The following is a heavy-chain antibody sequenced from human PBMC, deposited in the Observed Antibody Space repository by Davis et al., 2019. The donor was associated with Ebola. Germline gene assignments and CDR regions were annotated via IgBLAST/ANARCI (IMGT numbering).Heavy chain of an antibody. CDR3: ARGADYSSSWYPFDF. Sequence: ASVKVSCKASGYIFTSHWMHWVRQAPGQGLEWMGLINPSGDGTLYAQKFQGRVTMTRNTSISTAYMELRSLTSDDTAVYYCARGADYSSSWYPFDFWGQGTLVTVSS. V-gene: IGHV1-46*01. D-gene: IGHD6-13*01. CDR2: INPSGDGT. J-gene: IGHJ4*02. CDR1: GYIFTSHW.